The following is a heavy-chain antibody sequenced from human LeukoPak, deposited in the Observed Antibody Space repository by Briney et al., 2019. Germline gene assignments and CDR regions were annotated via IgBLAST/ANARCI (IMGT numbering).Heavy chain of an antibody. J-gene: IGHJ1*01. CDR1: GYTFTGYW. CDR2: IYPGDSDT. Sequence: GESLKISCKGSGYTFTGYWIGWVRQMPGKGLEWMGIIYPGDSDTRYSPSFQGQVTISADKSISTAYLQWSSLKASDTAMYYCARRDYYDSSGYYEYFQHWGQGTLVTVSS. D-gene: IGHD3-22*01. CDR3: ARRDYYDSSGYYEYFQH. V-gene: IGHV5-51*01.